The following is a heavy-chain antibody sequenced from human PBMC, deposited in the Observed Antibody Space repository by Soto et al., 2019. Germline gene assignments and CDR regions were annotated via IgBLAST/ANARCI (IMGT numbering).Heavy chain of an antibody. V-gene: IGHV4-34*01. J-gene: IGHJ3*02. CDR1: GGSFSGYY. CDR2: SNHSGST. Sequence: SXTLSLTCAVYGGSFSGYYWSWIRQPPGKGLEWSGESNHSGSTNYNPSLKSRVTISVDTAKNQLSLKLSSVTAADTAVYYCARRAAGVVSVVATKEGDDAFESWGKGTMVTV. CDR3: ARRAAGVVSVVATKEGDDAFES. D-gene: IGHD5-12*01.